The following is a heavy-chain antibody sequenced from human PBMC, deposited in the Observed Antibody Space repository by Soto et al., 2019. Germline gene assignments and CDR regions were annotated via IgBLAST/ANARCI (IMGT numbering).Heavy chain of an antibody. Sequence: GGSLRLSCAASGFTFSSYAMSWVRQAPGKGLEWVSAISGSGGSTYYADSVKGRFTISRDNSKNTLYLQMNSLRAEDTAVYYCAREPSSGWFAPTYYYYYGMDVWGQGTTVTVSS. CDR3: AREPSSGWFAPTYYYYYGMDV. V-gene: IGHV3-23*01. J-gene: IGHJ6*02. CDR2: ISGSGGST. CDR1: GFTFSSYA. D-gene: IGHD6-19*01.